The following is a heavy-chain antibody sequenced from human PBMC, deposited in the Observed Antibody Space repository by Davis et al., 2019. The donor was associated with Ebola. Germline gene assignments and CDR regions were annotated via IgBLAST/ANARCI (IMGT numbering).Heavy chain of an antibody. D-gene: IGHD4-17*01. CDR1: GFIVSDKY. CDR3: TRHVPGDFWFFDL. CDR2: LYTDGRT. V-gene: IGHV3-53*01. Sequence: GGSLRLSCVVSGFIVSDKYMSWVRQAPGKGLEWVSVLYTDGRTYHSDSVKGRFTISRDNAKNTVYLQVNDLRVEDTAVYYCTRHVPGDFWFFDLWGRGTMVTVSS. J-gene: IGHJ2*01.